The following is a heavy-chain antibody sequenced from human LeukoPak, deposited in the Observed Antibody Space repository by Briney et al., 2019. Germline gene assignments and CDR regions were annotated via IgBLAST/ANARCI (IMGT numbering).Heavy chain of an antibody. CDR3: ARCSGWYGYYGMDV. V-gene: IGHV4-59*01. CDR2: IYYSGST. J-gene: IGHJ6*02. Sequence: PSETLSLTCTVSGVSISTYFWSWIRQPPGKGLEWIGNIYYSGSTNYNPSLKSRVTISVDTSKNQFSLKLSSVTAADTAVYYCARCSGWYGYYGMDVWGQGTTVTVSS. D-gene: IGHD6-19*01. CDR1: GVSISTYF.